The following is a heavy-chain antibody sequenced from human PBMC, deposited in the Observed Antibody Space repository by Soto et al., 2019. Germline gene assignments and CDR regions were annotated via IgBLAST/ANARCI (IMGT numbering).Heavy chain of an antibody. CDR3: ARDVPLDFWSGYYGFEVAGMDA. CDR1: GFTFSSYS. CDR2: ISSSSSTI. Sequence: PGGSLRLSCAASGFTFSSYSMNWVRQAPGKGLEWVSYISSSSSTIYYADSVKGRFTISRDNAKNSLYLQMNSLRDEDTAVYYCARDVPLDFWSGYYGFEVAGMDAWGQGTTVTSP. J-gene: IGHJ6*02. V-gene: IGHV3-48*02. D-gene: IGHD3-3*01.